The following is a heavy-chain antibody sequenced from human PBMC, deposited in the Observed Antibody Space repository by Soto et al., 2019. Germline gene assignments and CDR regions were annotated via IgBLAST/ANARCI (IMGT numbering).Heavy chain of an antibody. CDR3: AKDPGYCSSTSCHMGFDY. CDR1: GFTFSSYA. CDR2: ISGSGGST. D-gene: IGHD2-2*02. J-gene: IGHJ4*02. V-gene: IGHV3-23*01. Sequence: GGSLRLSCAASGFTFSSYAMSWVRQAPGKGLEWVSAISGSGGSTYYADSVKGRFTISRDNSKNTLYLQMNSLRAEDTAVYYCAKDPGYCSSTSCHMGFDYWGQGTLVTVSS.